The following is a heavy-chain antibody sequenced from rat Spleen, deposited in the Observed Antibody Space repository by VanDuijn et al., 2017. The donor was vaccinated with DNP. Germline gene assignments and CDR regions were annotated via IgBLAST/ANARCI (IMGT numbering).Heavy chain of an antibody. V-gene: IGHV5-34*01. CDR2: ISSSTSYL. CDR1: GFTFSTYG. D-gene: IGHD1-11*01. CDR3: ARQGP. J-gene: IGHJ2*01. Sequence: EVQLVESGGGLVQPGRSLKLSCAASGFTFSTYGMNWFRQAPGKGLEWVASISSSTSYLYYTDTVKGRFTISRENAKNTLYLQMDSLRSEDTATYYCARQGPWGHGVMVTVSS.